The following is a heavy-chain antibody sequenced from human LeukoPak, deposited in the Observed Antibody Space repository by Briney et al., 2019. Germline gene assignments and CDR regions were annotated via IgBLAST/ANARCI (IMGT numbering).Heavy chain of an antibody. CDR2: IYYSGST. V-gene: IGHV4-59*01. D-gene: IGHD4-23*01. CDR3: ARDNGGNRDAFDI. CDR1: GGSISSYY. J-gene: IGHJ3*02. Sequence: SETLSLTCTVSGGSISSYYWSWIRRPPGKGLEWIGYIYYSGSTNYNPSLKSRVTISVDTSKNQFSLKLSSVTAADTAVYYCARDNGGNRDAFDIRGQGTMVTVSS.